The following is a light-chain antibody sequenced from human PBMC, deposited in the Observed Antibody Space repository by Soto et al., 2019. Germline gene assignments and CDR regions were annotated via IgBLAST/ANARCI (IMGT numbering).Light chain of an antibody. J-gene: IGKJ3*01. V-gene: IGKV1-39*01. Sequence: DIQMTQSPSSLSASLGDRFTITCLASQSISSYLNWYQQKPGKAPKFLIYAASSLQSGVPSRLSGRGSGKDFTITISSLQPEDFATYYCQQSYITPFTFGPGTKVDIK. CDR1: QSISSY. CDR2: AAS. CDR3: QQSYITPFT.